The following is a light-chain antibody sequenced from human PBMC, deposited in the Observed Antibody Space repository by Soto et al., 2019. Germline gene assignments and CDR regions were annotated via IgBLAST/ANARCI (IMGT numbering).Light chain of an antibody. J-gene: IGKJ4*01. CDR2: VAS. CDR3: QQYNVWPLT. CDR1: QSVNSN. Sequence: EIVMTQSPVTLSVSPGDRATLSCRASQSVNSNLAWYQHKPGQTPKLLIYVASTRATGIPARFSGSGSGTEFTLTISSMQSEDFAVYDCQQYNVWPLTFGGGTKVEFK. V-gene: IGKV3-15*01.